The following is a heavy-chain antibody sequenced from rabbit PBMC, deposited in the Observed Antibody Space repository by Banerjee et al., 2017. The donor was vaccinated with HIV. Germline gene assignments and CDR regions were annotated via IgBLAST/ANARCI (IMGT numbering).Heavy chain of an antibody. CDR3: ARHSSGDWSFFGL. Sequence: QSLEESGGDLVKPVASLTLTCTASGFSFSSNDWMCWVRQAPGKGLEWIGCIYAGSVGNTSYASWAKGRFTISQASSPTVTLQMASLTAADTAPYFCARHSSGDWSFFGLWGPGTLVTVS. J-gene: IGHJ4*01. CDR1: GFSFSSNDW. V-gene: IGHV1S40*01. D-gene: IGHD1-1*01. CDR2: IYAGSVGNT.